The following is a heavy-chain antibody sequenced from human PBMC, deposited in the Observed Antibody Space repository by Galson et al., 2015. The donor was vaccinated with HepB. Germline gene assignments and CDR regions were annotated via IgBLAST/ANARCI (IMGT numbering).Heavy chain of an antibody. Sequence: SETLSLTCAVYGGSFSGYYWSWIRQPPRKGLEWIGEINHSGSTNYNPSLKSRVTISVDTSKNQFSLKLSSVTAADTAVYYCARAVKGITGTTFPFAYWGQGTLVTVSS. J-gene: IGHJ4*02. V-gene: IGHV4-34*01. CDR2: INHSGST. CDR3: ARAVKGITGTTFPFAY. D-gene: IGHD1-7*01. CDR1: GGSFSGYY.